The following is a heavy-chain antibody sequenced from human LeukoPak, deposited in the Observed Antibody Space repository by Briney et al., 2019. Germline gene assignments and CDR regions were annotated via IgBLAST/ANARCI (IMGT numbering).Heavy chain of an antibody. D-gene: IGHD1-1*01. J-gene: IGHJ5*02. Sequence: SDPVSLTCAGSGGSYSGHYWMWLRDSRGGGGEGMGEISERGRAHYNPTLKRRVTISRDTSKNHFSLNVSSVTAADTAVYYCARGPITDDGTVHSPNAWGQGTLVTVAS. CDR2: ISERGRA. CDR3: ARGPITDDGTVHSPNA. V-gene: IGHV4-34*01. CDR1: GGSYSGHY.